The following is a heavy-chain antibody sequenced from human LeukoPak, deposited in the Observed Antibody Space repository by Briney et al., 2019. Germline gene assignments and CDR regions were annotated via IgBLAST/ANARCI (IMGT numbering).Heavy chain of an antibody. D-gene: IGHD2-2*01. CDR3: ATTPSTDCSSTSCYGFDY. V-gene: IGHV1-69*04. CDR1: GGTFSSYA. J-gene: IGHJ4*02. CDR2: IIHILGIA. Sequence: SVNVSCKASGGTFSSYAISWVRQAPGQGRKWMGRIIHILGIANYAQKFQGRVTITADKSTSTAYMELSSLRSEDTAVYYCATTPSTDCSSTSCYGFDYWGQGTLVTVSS.